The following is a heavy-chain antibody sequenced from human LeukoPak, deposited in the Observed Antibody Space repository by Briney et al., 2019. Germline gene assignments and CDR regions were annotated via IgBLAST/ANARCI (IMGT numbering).Heavy chain of an antibody. D-gene: IGHD2-2*02. CDR2: FDPEDGET. CDR3: ATVPLGYCSSTSCYTCNWFDP. J-gene: IGHJ5*02. CDR1: GYTLTELS. V-gene: IGHV1-24*01. Sequence: ASVKVSCKVSGYTLTELSMHWVRQAPGKGLEWMGGFDPEDGETIYAQKFQGRVTMTEDTSTDTAYMELSSLRSEDTAEYYCATVPLGYCSSTSCYTCNWFDPWGQGTLVTVSS.